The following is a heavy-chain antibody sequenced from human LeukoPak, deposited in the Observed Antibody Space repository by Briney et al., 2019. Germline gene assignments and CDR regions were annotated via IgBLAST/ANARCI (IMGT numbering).Heavy chain of an antibody. CDR3: ARNVVVYDAFDI. CDR1: GGSISSYY. V-gene: IGHV4-59*01. J-gene: IGHJ3*02. D-gene: IGHD2-15*01. Sequence: SETLSLTCTASGGSISSYYWSWIRQPPGKGLEWIGYIYYSGSTNYNPSLKSRVTISVDTSKNQFSLKLSSVTAADTAVYYCARNVVVYDAFDIWGQGTMVTVSS. CDR2: IYYSGST.